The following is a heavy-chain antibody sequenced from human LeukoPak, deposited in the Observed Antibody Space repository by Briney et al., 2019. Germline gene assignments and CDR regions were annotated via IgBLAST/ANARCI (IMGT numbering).Heavy chain of an antibody. CDR2: IKQDGSEK. J-gene: IGHJ6*03. CDR1: GFTFSTYW. V-gene: IGHV3-7*01. Sequence: GGSLRLSCAASGFTFSTYWMTWVRQAPGKGLEWVANIKQDGSEKYYVDSVKGRFTISRDNAKNPLYLQMNSLRAEDTAVYYCARVDFWSGYYVHYYYYMDVWGKGTTVTVSS. CDR3: ARVDFWSGYYVHYYYYMDV. D-gene: IGHD3-3*01.